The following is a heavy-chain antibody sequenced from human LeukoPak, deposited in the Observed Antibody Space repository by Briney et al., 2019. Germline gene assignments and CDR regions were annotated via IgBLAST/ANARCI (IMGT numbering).Heavy chain of an antibody. CDR2: INPSGGST. J-gene: IGHJ4*02. V-gene: IGHV1-46*01. CDR1: GYTFTSYY. Sequence: ASVKVSCKASGYTFTSYYMHWVRQAPGQGLEWMGIINPSGGSTSYAQKFQGRVTMTRDTSTSTAYMELSSLRSEDTAVYYCARGAYCGGDCHDYFDYWGQGTLVTVSS. D-gene: IGHD2-21*02. CDR3: ARGAYCGGDCHDYFDY.